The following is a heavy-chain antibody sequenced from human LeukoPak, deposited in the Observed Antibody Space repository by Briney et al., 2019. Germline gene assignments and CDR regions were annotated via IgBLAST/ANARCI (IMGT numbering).Heavy chain of an antibody. D-gene: IGHD5-24*01. CDR3: ARGLQLRGIFDYFDY. J-gene: IGHJ4*02. CDR1: GDSISSGGYY. Sequence: SQTLSLTCTGSGDSISSGGYYWSWIRQHPGKGLEWIGYIYYSGSTYYNPSLKSRVTISVDTSKNQFSLKLSSVTAADTAVYYCARGLQLRGIFDYFDYWGQGTLVTVSS. V-gene: IGHV4-31*03. CDR2: IYYSGST.